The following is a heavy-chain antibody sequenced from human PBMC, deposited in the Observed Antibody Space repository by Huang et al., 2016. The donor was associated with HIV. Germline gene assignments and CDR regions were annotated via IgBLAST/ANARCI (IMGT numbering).Heavy chain of an antibody. V-gene: IGHV4-34*02. D-gene: IGHD3-22*01. CDR3: ARMFKYDSGGYWGNDAFDI. CDR1: GGSFRGHY. Sequence: QVQLKQWGAELLKPSETLSLTCAVSGGSFRGHYWTWIRQPPGRGLEWIGEISDSGSTTYNPALRSRGTSSGETSQSQFSLKLNSVTAADTAIYYCARMFKYDSGGYWGNDAFDIWGQGTMVTVSS. J-gene: IGHJ3*02. CDR2: ISDSGST.